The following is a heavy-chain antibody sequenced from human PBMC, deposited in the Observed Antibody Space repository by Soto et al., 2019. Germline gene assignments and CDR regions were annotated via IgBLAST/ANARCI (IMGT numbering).Heavy chain of an antibody. V-gene: IGHV3-20*01. Sequence: EVQLVESGGGVVRPGGSLRLSCAASGFTFDDYGMSWVRQAPGKGLEWVSGINWNGGSTGYADSVKGRFTISRDNAKNSLYLQMNSLRAEDTALYHCARVPLHSGLDPIYYFDYWGQGTLVTVSS. CDR2: INWNGGST. CDR3: ARVPLHSGLDPIYYFDY. J-gene: IGHJ4*02. CDR1: GFTFDDYG. D-gene: IGHD6-19*01.